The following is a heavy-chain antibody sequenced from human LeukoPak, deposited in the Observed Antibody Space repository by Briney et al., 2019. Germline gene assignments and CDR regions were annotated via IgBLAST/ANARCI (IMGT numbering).Heavy chain of an antibody. Sequence: SVKVSCKASGGTFSSYSISWVRQAPGQGLEWMGGIIPIIGTANYAQKFQGRVTITTDESTNTAYMELSSLRSEDTAVYYCAREGSDSWSGYYRYWGQGTLVTVSS. D-gene: IGHD3-3*01. CDR3: AREGSDSWSGYYRY. CDR2: IIPIIGTA. J-gene: IGHJ4*02. CDR1: GGTFSSYS. V-gene: IGHV1-69*05.